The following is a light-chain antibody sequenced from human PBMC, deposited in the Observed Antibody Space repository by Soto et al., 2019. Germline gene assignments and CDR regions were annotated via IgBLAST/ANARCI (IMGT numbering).Light chain of an antibody. CDR3: LQHHSFPRT. CDR2: GSS. V-gene: IGKV1-17*01. J-gene: IGKJ1*01. CDR1: QSIANY. Sequence: DIQMTQSPSSLSASVGDRFAVTCLASQSIANYLHWYQQKPGKAPKRLIYGSSSLQSGVPSRFSGSGSGTEFILTISSLQPEDSATYYCLQHHSFPRTFGQGTKVDIK.